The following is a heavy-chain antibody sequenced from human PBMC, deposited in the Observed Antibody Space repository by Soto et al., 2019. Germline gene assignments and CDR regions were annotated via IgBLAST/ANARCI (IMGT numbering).Heavy chain of an antibody. CDR3: AGTREIPYYHGMDV. D-gene: IGHD2-2*02. CDR2: IIPIFGSA. V-gene: IGHV1-69*13. Sequence: PVEVSCKAPGRTIRSYGINWVRPALGQGLEWMGGIIPIFGSANYAPKFQGRVTLTADESTSTAFMEVSSLRSGDTAVYYCAGTREIPYYHGMDVWGQGTTVTVSS. CDR1: GRTIRSYG. J-gene: IGHJ6*02.